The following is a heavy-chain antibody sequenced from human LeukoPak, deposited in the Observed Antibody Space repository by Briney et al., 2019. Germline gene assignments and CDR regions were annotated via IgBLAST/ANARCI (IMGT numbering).Heavy chain of an antibody. J-gene: IGHJ4*02. Sequence: GGSLRLSCAASGFTLRSYDMSWVRQAPGKGLEWVAATRGSGGNTYYADSVKGRFTISRDNSKNTLYLQMNSLRAEGTAVYYCAKEYSGYDFDYWGQGTLVTVSS. CDR2: TRGSGGNT. V-gene: IGHV3-23*01. CDR3: AKEYSGYDFDY. D-gene: IGHD5-12*01. CDR1: GFTLRSYD.